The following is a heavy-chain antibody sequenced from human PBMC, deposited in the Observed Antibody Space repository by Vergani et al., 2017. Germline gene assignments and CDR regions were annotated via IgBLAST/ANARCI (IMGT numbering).Heavy chain of an antibody. J-gene: IGHJ6*02. Sequence: QVQLLQSGSELKKPGASVRISCEASGYTFTNYPLIWVRRAPGQGLEFMGWINTNSGNPTYAPGFTGRFVFSLDTSVSTAYLQISGLKAEDSAVYYCARGRQWRLTEYLYGMDVWGQGTTVTVSS. CDR3: ARGRQWRLTEYLYGMDV. V-gene: IGHV7-4-1*02. CDR1: GYTFTNYP. D-gene: IGHD6-19*01. CDR2: INTNSGNP.